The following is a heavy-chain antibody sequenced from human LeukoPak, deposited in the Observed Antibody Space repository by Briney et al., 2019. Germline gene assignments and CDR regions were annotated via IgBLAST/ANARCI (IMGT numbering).Heavy chain of an antibody. Sequence: TGGCLRLSCAASGFTFSSYGMHWVRQAPGKGLEWVAVIWYDGSNKYYADSVKGRFTISRDNSKNTLYLQMNSLRAEDTAVYYCARSPVDTAIAHGFDIWGQGTMVTVSS. CDR3: ARSPVDTAIAHGFDI. V-gene: IGHV3-33*01. CDR2: IWYDGSNK. CDR1: GFTFSSYG. D-gene: IGHD5-18*01. J-gene: IGHJ3*02.